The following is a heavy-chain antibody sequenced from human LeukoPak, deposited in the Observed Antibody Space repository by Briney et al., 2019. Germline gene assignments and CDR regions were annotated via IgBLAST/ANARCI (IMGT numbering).Heavy chain of an antibody. CDR2: ISSSSSTI. Sequence: GGSLRLSCAASGFTFSSYSMNWVRQAPGKGLEWVSYISSSSSTIYYADSVKGRFTISRDNAKSSLYLQMNSLRAEDTAVYYCARDRGDYFDYWGQGTLVTVSS. CDR3: ARDRGDYFDY. J-gene: IGHJ4*02. V-gene: IGHV3-48*01. CDR1: GFTFSSYS.